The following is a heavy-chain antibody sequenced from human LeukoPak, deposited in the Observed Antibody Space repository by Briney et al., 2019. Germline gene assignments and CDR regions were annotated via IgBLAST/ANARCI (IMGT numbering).Heavy chain of an antibody. CDR1: GFTFSSYG. J-gene: IGHJ4*02. CDR2: IRYDGSNK. CDR3: AKDGRGITYYFDY. D-gene: IGHD3-10*01. V-gene: IGHV3-30*02. Sequence: GGSLRLSCAASGFTFSSYGMHWVRQAPGKGLEWVAFIRYDGSNKYYADSVKGRFTISRDNSKNTLYLQMNSLRAEDTAVYYCAKDGRGITYYFDYWGQGTLVTVFS.